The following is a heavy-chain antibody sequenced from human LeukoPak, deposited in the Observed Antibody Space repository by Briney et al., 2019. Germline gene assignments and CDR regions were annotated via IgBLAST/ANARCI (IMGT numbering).Heavy chain of an antibody. V-gene: IGHV3-7*01. D-gene: IGHD3-3*01. CDR3: ARDLESNYDFWSGYEPSGFDI. CDR2: IKQDGSEK. J-gene: IGHJ3*02. CDR1: GFTFSSYW. Sequence: GGSLRHSCTASGFTFSSYWMSWVRQAPGKGLEWVANIKQDGSEKYYVDSVKGRFTISRDNAKNSLYLQMNSLRAEDTAVYYCARDLESNYDFWSGYEPSGFDIWGQGTMVTVSS.